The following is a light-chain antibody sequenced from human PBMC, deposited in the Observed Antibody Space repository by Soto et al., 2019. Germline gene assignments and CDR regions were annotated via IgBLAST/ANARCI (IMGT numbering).Light chain of an antibody. V-gene: IGLV2-14*01. J-gene: IGLJ2*01. CDR3: SSFTSTSTQV. Sequence: QSALTQPPSASGSPGQSVTIPCAGTSTDVGEYNYVSWYQQHPGKAPKLMIFEVTNRPSGVSNRFSGSKSGNTASLTISGLQAEDEADYYCSSFTSTSTQVFGGGTKLTVL. CDR2: EVT. CDR1: STDVGEYNY.